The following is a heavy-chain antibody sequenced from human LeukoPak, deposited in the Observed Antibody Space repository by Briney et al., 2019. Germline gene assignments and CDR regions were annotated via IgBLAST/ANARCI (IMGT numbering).Heavy chain of an antibody. CDR3: AKDMMTYYYGSGSYLVALDY. CDR2: ISYDGSNK. Sequence: GGSPRLSCAASGFTFSSYGMHRVRQAPGKGLEWVAVISYDGSNKYYADSVKGRFTISRDNSKNMLYLQMNSLRAEDTAVYYCAKDMMTYYYGSGSYLVALDYWGQGTLVTVSS. D-gene: IGHD3-10*01. CDR1: GFTFSSYG. J-gene: IGHJ4*02. V-gene: IGHV3-30*18.